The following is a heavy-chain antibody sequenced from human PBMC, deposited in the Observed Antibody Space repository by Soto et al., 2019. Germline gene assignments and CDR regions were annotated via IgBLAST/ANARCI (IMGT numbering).Heavy chain of an antibody. D-gene: IGHD6-13*01. J-gene: IGHJ6*03. CDR3: ARQGSSWYRTYYYYYHMDV. CDR1: GGSLSDYF. V-gene: IGHV4-34*01. CDR2: INHLGST. Sequence: PSETLSLTCVVSGGSLSDYFWSWIRQPPGMALEWIGEINHLGSTNYNPSLKSRVTISVDTSKNQFSLKLSSVTAADTAVYYCARQGSSWYRTYYYYYHMDVWGKGTTVTVSS.